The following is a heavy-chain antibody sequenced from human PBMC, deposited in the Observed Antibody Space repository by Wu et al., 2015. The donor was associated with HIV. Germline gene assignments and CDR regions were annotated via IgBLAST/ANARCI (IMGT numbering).Heavy chain of an antibody. J-gene: IGHJ6*02. CDR1: GYTFTSYD. V-gene: IGHV1-8*02. D-gene: IGHD3-10*01. CDR2: MNPNSGNT. CDR3: ASVSSMVRGVRQKRYYYYYGMDV. Sequence: QVQLVQSEAEVKKPGASVKVSCKASGYTFTSYDINWVRQATGQGLEWMGWMNPNSGNTGYAQKFQGRVTMTRNTSISTAYMELSSLRSEGTAVYYCASVSSMVRGVRQKRYYYYYGMDVWGQGTTVTVSS.